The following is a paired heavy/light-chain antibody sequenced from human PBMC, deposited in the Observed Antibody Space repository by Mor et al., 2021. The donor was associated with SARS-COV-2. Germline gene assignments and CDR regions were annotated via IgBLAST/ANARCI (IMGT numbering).Heavy chain of an antibody. CDR2: ISANGAST. V-gene: IGHV3-64*01. Sequence: EVHLVESGGDLVQPGGSLRLSCAASGFTFSNYAIHWVRQAPGKGLESVSAISANGASTYYANSVKGRFNISRDGSKNTVYLQMGSLRTEDMAVYYCARGGSSYTPVNNWFDSWGQGTLVTVSS. CDR1: GFTFSNYA. CDR3: ARGGSSYTPVNNWFDS. D-gene: IGHD3-16*02. J-gene: IGHJ5*01.
Light chain of an antibody. CDR2: DGS. J-gene: IGKJ4*01. V-gene: IGKV3-11*01. CDR3: QQRINWPIT. CDR1: QSVNNY. Sequence: EIVLTQSPATLSLSPGERATLSCRASQSVNNYLAWYLQKPGQAPRLLIYDGSYRAAGIPARFSGSGSGTDFTLTITSLEPEDFAVYYCQQRINWPITFGRGTKVEIK.